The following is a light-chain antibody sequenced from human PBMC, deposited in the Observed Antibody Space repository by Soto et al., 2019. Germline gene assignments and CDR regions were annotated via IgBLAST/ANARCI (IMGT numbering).Light chain of an antibody. CDR3: QQFIDGWT. CDR2: DAS. CDR1: QSINNR. J-gene: IGKJ1*01. V-gene: IGKV1-5*01. Sequence: DIQMTQSPSTLSASVVDRVTITCRASQSINNRLAWYQQMPGKAPNLLIYDASSLESGVPSRFRGSGSETEFTLTISGLQPDDFATYYCQQFIDGWTFGQGTKVDIK.